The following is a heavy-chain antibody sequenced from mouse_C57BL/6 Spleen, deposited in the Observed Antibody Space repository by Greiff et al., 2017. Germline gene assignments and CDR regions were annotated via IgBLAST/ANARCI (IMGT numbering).Heavy chain of an antibody. D-gene: IGHD1-1*01. Sequence: LVESGPGLVKPSQSLSLTCSVTGYSITSGYYWNWIRQFPGNKLEWMGYISYDGSNNYNPSLKNRISITRDTSKNQFFLKLNSVTTEDTATYYCARERYGSSYLYAMDYWGQGTSVTVSS. CDR2: ISYDGSN. J-gene: IGHJ4*01. V-gene: IGHV3-6*01. CDR1: GYSITSGYY. CDR3: ARERYGSSYLYAMDY.